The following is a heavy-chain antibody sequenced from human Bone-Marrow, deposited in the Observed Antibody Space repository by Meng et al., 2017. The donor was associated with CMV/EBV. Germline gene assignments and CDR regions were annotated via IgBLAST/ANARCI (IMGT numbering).Heavy chain of an antibody. Sequence: GESLKISCAASGFTLSSYPMHWVRQAPGKGLEWVAVISYDGSNKYYADSVKGRFTISRDNSKNTLYLQMNSLRAEDTAVYYCARQESSPSPKGMDVWGQGTTVTVSS. D-gene: IGHD2-2*01. J-gene: IGHJ6*02. CDR2: ISYDGSNK. CDR3: ARQESSPSPKGMDV. CDR1: GFTLSSYP. V-gene: IGHV3-30-3*01.